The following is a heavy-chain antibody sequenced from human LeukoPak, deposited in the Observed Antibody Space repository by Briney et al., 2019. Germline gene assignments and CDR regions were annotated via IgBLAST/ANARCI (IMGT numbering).Heavy chain of an antibody. CDR2: INPNSGGT. CDR3: ARTYYYGSGSYYNSGYYGMDV. J-gene: IGHJ6*02. Sequence: VASVTVSCKASGYTFTGYYMHWVRQAPGQGLEWMGWINPNSGGTNYAQKFQGWVTMTRDTSISTAYMELSRLRSDDTAVYYCARTYYYGSGSYYNSGYYGMDVWGQGTTVTVSS. D-gene: IGHD3-10*01. CDR1: GYTFTGYY. V-gene: IGHV1-2*04.